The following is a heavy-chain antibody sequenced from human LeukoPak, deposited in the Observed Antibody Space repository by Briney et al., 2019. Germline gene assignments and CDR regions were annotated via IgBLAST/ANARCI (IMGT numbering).Heavy chain of an antibody. D-gene: IGHD4-17*01. CDR1: GYTFTVYY. V-gene: IGHV1-2*06. Sequence: ASVTVSCKASGYTFTVYYMHWVRQAPGQGLEWMGRINPNSGGTNYAQKFQGRVTMTRDTSIATAYMDLSRLKSDDTAVYYCARDVYGDLHNWGQGTLVTVSS. CDR3: ARDVYGDLHN. J-gene: IGHJ4*02. CDR2: INPNSGGT.